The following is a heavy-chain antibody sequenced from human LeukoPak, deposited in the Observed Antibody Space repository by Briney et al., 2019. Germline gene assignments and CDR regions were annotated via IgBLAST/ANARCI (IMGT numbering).Heavy chain of an antibody. D-gene: IGHD3-22*01. V-gene: IGHV1-46*01. J-gene: IGHJ4*02. CDR1: GYTFTSYY. Sequence: ASVKVSCKASGYTFTSYYMHWVRQAPGQGLEWMGIINPSGGSTSYAQKFQGRVTMTRDTSTSTVYMELSSLRSEDTAVYYCARAEADYYDSSGYPDYWGQGTLVTVPS. CDR2: INPSGGST. CDR3: ARAEADYYDSSGYPDY.